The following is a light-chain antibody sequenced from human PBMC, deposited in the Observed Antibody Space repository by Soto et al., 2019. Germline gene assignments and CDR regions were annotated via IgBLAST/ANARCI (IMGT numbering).Light chain of an antibody. CDR3: HQYNSFCT. CDR2: KAS. V-gene: IGKV1-5*03. CDR1: QSINNL. J-gene: IGKJ2*02. Sequence: DIQMTQSPSTLSASVGDRVTITCRASQSINNLLAWYQQKPGRVPKLLIYKASTLQSGVPSRFSGSGSGTEFTLTISSLQPDDFATYYCHQYNSFCTFGQGTKLEIK.